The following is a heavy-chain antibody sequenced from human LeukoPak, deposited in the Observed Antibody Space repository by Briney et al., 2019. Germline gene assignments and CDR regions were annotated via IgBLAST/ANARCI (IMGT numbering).Heavy chain of an antibody. D-gene: IGHD6-13*01. V-gene: IGHV3-30*18. CDR1: GFTFSSYA. J-gene: IGHJ3*02. Sequence: GGSLRLSCAASGFTFSSYAMSWVRQAPGKGLEWVAVISYDGSNKYYADSVKGRFTISRDNSKNTLYLQMNSLRAEDTAVYYCAKARNRSSWHDAFDIWGQGTMVTVSS. CDR3: AKARNRSSWHDAFDI. CDR2: ISYDGSNK.